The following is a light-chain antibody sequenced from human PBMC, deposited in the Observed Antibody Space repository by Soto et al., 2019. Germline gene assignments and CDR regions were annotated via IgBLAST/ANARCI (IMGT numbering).Light chain of an antibody. CDR3: KSYAGSNTYV. CDR1: KNDIGVYDF. J-gene: IGLJ1*01. Sequence: SARTEPTTASGSTGQSVTISCTGTKNDIGVYDFVSWYQHHPGKAPRLIIYEVVQRPSGVPDRFSGSKSGNTASLTVSGLQAADEADYFCKSYAGSNTYVFGSGTKVTVL. V-gene: IGLV2-8*01. CDR2: EVV.